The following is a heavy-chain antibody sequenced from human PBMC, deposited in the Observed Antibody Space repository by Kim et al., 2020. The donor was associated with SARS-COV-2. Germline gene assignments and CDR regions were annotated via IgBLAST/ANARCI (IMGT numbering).Heavy chain of an antibody. CDR2: GST. Sequence: GSTNYTPSLKSRVTISVDTSKNQFSLKLSSVTAADTAVYYCARGGDYDYWGQGTLVTVSS. J-gene: IGHJ4*02. CDR3: ARGGDYDY. V-gene: IGHV4-59*09. D-gene: IGHD4-17*01.